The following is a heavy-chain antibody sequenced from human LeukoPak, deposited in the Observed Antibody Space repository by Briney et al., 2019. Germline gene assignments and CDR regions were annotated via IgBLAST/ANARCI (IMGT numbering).Heavy chain of an antibody. CDR1: GGTFSSYA. CDR3: ARATSYCGGDCYSLDY. Sequence: SVKVSCKASGGTFSSYAISWVRQAPGQGLEWMGGIIPIFGTANYAQKFQGRVMITADESTSTAYMELSSLRSEDTAVYYCARATSYCGGDCYSLDYWGQGTLVTVSS. V-gene: IGHV1-69*13. CDR2: IIPIFGTA. J-gene: IGHJ4*02. D-gene: IGHD2-21*01.